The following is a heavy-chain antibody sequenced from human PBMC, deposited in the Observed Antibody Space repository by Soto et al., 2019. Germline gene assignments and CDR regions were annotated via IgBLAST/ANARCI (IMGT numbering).Heavy chain of an antibody. Sequence: GGSLRLSCVASGITFSSYGMHWVRQAPGNGLEWVAVVWYDGSNKNYADSVKGRFTTSRDNSKNILYLQLNSLRAEDTAVYYCARDSPRGCSGGSCYPLAYWGQGTLVTVSS. D-gene: IGHD2-15*01. J-gene: IGHJ4*02. CDR2: VWYDGSNK. CDR1: GITFSSYG. CDR3: ARDSPRGCSGGSCYPLAY. V-gene: IGHV3-33*01.